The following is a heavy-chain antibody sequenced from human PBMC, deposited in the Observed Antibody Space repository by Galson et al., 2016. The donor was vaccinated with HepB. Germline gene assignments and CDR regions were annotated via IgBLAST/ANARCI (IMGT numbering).Heavy chain of an antibody. J-gene: IGHJ4*02. V-gene: IGHV4-34*01. CDR1: GGSFSGYY. Sequence: SETLSLTCTVYGGSFSGYYWGWIRQPPGKGLEWIREITHSGSTNYNPSLKSRVTMSVDTSKNHFSLNLSSVIAADPAVYYCARGFYGSGNYRRWGQGTLVTVSS. D-gene: IGHD3-10*01. CDR3: ARGFYGSGNYRR. CDR2: ITHSGST.